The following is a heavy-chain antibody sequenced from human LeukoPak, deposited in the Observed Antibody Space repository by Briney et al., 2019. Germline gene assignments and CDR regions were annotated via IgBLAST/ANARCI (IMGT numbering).Heavy chain of an antibody. CDR1: GFTFSSYG. CDR2: ISSSGSTI. V-gene: IGHV3-48*03. Sequence: VGSLRLSCAASGFTFSSYGMNWVRQAPGKGLEWVSYISSSGSTIYYADSVKGRFTISRDNAKNSLYLQMNSRRAEDTAVYYCARDPAGYCSGGSCLDYWGQGTLFTVSS. CDR3: ARDPAGYCSGGSCLDY. J-gene: IGHJ4*02. D-gene: IGHD2-15*01.